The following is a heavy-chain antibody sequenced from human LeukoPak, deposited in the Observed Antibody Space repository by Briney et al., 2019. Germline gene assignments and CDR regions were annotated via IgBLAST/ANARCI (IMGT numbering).Heavy chain of an antibody. CDR1: GFTFSDYW. CDR2: IKQDGSEK. Sequence: GGSLRLSCVASGFTFSDYWMTWVRQAPGKGLEWVANIKQDGSEKYYVDSVKGRFTISRDNAKNSLYLQMNTLRADDTAVYYCAREGKTWLQTYFDFWGQGTLVTVSS. V-gene: IGHV3-7*03. J-gene: IGHJ4*02. D-gene: IGHD5-24*01. CDR3: AREGKTWLQTYFDF.